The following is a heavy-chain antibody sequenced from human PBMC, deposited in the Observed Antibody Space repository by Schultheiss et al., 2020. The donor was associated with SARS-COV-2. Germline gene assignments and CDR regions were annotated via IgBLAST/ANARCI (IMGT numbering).Heavy chain of an antibody. CDR3: ARRGYYYGMDV. Sequence: GSLRLSCAVYGGSLSGYDWNWIRQSPGKGLEWIGEINQSGNTHYNPSLKSRVTISVDTSKNQFSLKLRSVTAADTAVYYCARRGYYYGMDVWGQGTTVTVSS. CDR2: INQSGNT. CDR1: GGSLSGYD. J-gene: IGHJ6*02. V-gene: IGHV4-34*01.